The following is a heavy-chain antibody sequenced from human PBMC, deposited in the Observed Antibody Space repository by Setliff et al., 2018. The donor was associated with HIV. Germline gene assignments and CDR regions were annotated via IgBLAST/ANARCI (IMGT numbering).Heavy chain of an antibody. Sequence: SVKVSCKASGGTFSRYAISWVRQAPGKGLEWMGGIIPILDTVKYAQSFQGRITITADESTSTVYMEMKSLRSDDTAMYYCARDGYNYGNWFDPWGQGTLVTVSS. CDR3: ARDGYNYGNWFDP. D-gene: IGHD5-12*01. CDR2: IIPILDTV. V-gene: IGHV1-69*13. J-gene: IGHJ5*02. CDR1: GGTFSRYA.